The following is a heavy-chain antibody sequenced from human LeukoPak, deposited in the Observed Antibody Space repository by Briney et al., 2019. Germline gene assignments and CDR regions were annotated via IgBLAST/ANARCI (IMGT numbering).Heavy chain of an antibody. J-gene: IGHJ5*02. D-gene: IGHD2-2*01. CDR2: ISGSGGST. CDR1: GFTFSSYA. CDR3: ARAGGYYCSSTSCYNWFDP. Sequence: GGSLRLSCAASGFTFSSYAMSWVRQAPGKGLEWVSAISGSGGSTYYADSVKGRFTISRDNSKNTLYLQMNSLRAEDTAVYYCARAGGYYCSSTSCYNWFDPWGQGTLVTVSS. V-gene: IGHV3-23*01.